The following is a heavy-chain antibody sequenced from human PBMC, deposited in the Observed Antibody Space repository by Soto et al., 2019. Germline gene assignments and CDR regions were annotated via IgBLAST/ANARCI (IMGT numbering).Heavy chain of an antibody. D-gene: IGHD6-19*01. CDR2: VSASGDNA. J-gene: IGHJ4*02. CDR3: AKFFVAGTRGYFDS. V-gene: IGHV3-23*01. Sequence: GGSLRLSCTASGFIFSSYAMSWVRQAPGKGLEWVSAVSASGDNAYYADSVKGRFTISRDRSKSLYLQMKSLRAEDTAIYYCAKFFVAGTRGYFDSWGQGTLVTVSS. CDR1: GFIFSSYA.